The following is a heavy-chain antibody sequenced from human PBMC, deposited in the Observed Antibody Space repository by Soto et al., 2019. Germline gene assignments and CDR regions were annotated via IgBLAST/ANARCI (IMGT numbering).Heavy chain of an antibody. Sequence: QGHLVQSGVEVKTPGASVKVSCQASGYTFFTYDISWVRQAPGQGLEWMGWISTYSGDTKYAQKFQGRVTMTTDTSTTKAYMELRSLRSADTTVSYCARHPGRPTSENWFEPCGQGTLVTVSS. V-gene: IGHV1-18*01. CDR3: ARHPGRPTSENWFEP. CDR2: ISTYSGDT. J-gene: IGHJ5*02. CDR1: GYTFFTYD. D-gene: IGHD6-6*01.